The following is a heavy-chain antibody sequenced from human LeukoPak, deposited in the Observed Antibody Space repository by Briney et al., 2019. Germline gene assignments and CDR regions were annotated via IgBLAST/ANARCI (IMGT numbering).Heavy chain of an antibody. CDR1: GFNFSTHA. D-gene: IGHD3-10*01. V-gene: IGHV3-23*01. CDR2: IRGGADKS. CDR3: AKGSQWELLMGVFDF. Sequence: GGSLRLSCAVSGFNFSTHAMTWVRQAPGKGLEWVSTIRGGADKSYYSDSVKGRLSVSKDIPKKTLYLQMNSLRADDTAVYYCAKGSQWELLMGVFDFWGQGTLVTVSP. J-gene: IGHJ4*02.